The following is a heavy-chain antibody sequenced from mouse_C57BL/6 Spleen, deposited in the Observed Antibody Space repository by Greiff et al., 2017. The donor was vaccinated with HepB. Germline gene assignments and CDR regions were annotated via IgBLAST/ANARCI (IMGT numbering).Heavy chain of an antibody. CDR3: ARGDLYYDYDWFAY. CDR1: GYTFTDYA. D-gene: IGHD2-4*01. J-gene: IGHJ3*01. V-gene: IGHV1-67*01. CDR2: ISTYYGDA. Sequence: VKLMESGPELVRPGVSVKISCKGSGYTFTDYAMHWVKQSHAKSLEWIGVISTYYGDASYNQKFKDKATMTVDKSSSTAYMELARLTSEDSAVYYCARGDLYYDYDWFAYWGQGTLVTVSA.